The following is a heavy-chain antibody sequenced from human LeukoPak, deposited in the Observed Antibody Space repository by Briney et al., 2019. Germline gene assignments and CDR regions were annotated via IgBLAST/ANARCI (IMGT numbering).Heavy chain of an antibody. CDR2: INPSGGST. CDR1: GYIFTSYN. D-gene: IGHD6-19*01. CDR3: ARFAVHRRITVAGQFGLDY. J-gene: IGHJ4*02. Sequence: ASVRVSCKASGYIFTSYNIYWVRQAPGQGLEWMGIINPSGGSTNYAQKFQGRVTMTRDTSTSTVYMELSSLRSEDTAVYYCARFAVHRRITVAGQFGLDYWGQGTLVSLSS. V-gene: IGHV1-46*01.